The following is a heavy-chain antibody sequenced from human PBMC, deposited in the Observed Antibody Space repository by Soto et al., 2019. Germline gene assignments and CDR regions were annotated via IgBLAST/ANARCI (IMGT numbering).Heavy chain of an antibody. V-gene: IGHV6-1*01. CDR3: ARDLSGFFQH. D-gene: IGHD3-3*02. CDR2: TYYRSKWYN. Sequence: PSQTLSLTCSISGDSVFSSSAAWNWIRQSPSRGLEWLGRTYYRSKWYNDYAGSVRSRITINPDTSKNQFSLHLNSVTPDDTAVYYCARDLSGFFQHWGLGTLVTVSS. J-gene: IGHJ1*01. CDR1: GDSVFSSSAA.